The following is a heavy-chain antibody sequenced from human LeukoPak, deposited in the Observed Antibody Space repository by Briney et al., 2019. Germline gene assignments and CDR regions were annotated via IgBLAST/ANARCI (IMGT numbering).Heavy chain of an antibody. CDR3: ARMPLAHYYYGMDV. CDR2: IYTSGST. Sequence: SQTLSLTCIVSGGSISSGGYYWSWIRQPAGKGLEWIGRIYTSGSTNYNPSLKSRVTMSVDTSKNQFSLKLSSVTAADTAVYYCARMPLAHYYYGMDVWGQGTTVTVSS. J-gene: IGHJ6*02. CDR1: GGSISSGGYY. V-gene: IGHV4-61*02. D-gene: IGHD2-2*01.